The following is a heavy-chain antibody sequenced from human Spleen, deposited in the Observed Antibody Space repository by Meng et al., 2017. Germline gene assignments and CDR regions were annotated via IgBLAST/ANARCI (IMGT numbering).Heavy chain of an antibody. CDR2: IKLDGSEK. CDR3: ARFCCGSGTSWGY. D-gene: IGHD3-10*01. CDR1: GFTFSSYW. V-gene: IGHV3-7*02. J-gene: IGHJ4*02. Sequence: GESLKISCAASGFTFSSYWMSWARQAPGKGLEWVANIKLDGSEKYYLDSVKGRFTISRDNAKNSLFLEMNSLRAEDTAVYYCARFCCGSGTSWGYWGQGTLVTVSS.